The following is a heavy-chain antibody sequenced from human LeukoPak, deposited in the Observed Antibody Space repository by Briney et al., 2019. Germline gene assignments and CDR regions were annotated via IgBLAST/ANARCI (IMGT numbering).Heavy chain of an antibody. CDR3: ARDEGDGSGSYAFDI. CDR1: GDSISSGSYY. D-gene: IGHD3-10*01. CDR2: IYTSGST. J-gene: IGHJ3*02. Sequence: SQTLSLACTVSGDSISSGSYYWSWIRQPAGKGLEWIGRIYTSGSTNYNPSLKSRVTLSVDTTKNQFSLKLSSVTAADTAVYYCARDEGDGSGSYAFDIWGQGTMVTVSS. V-gene: IGHV4-61*02.